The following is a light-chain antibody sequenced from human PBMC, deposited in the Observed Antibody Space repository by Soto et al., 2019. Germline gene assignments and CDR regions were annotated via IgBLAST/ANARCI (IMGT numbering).Light chain of an antibody. CDR1: SSDVGGYNC. CDR3: STYTSSSTLS. J-gene: IGLJ1*01. V-gene: IGLV2-14*01. Sequence: QSALTQPASVSGSPGQSITISCTGTSSDVGGYNCVSWYQQHPGKAPKVMIYEVSNRPSGVSNRFSGSTSGNTASLTISGLQAEDAAYYYCSTYTSSSTLSFGTGTKLTVL. CDR2: EVS.